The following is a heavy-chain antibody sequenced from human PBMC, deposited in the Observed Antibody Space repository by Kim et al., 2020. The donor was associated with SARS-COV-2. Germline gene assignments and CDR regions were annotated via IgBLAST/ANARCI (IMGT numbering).Heavy chain of an antibody. CDR3: PKDPPMVRGVFTQTTKSFHP. CDR2: IGVRSGMT. D-gene: IGHD3-10*01. J-gene: IGHJ1*01. V-gene: IGHV3-23*01. CDR1: GFTFNRFA. Sequence: GGSLRLSCAASGFTFNRFAMSWVRQAPGKGLEWVSGIGVRSGMTSLADSVKGRFTIARENFRNTVFLQMDSLRVEDTAIYYCPKDPPMVRGVFTQTTKSFHPCGQGTRVSLSS.